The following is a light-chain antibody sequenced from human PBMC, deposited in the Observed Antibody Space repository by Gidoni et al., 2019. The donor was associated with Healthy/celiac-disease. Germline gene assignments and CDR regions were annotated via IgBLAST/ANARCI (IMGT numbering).Light chain of an antibody. CDR3: QQYSSTPFT. J-gene: IGKJ3*01. CDR2: WAS. V-gene: IGKV4-1*01. CDR1: QSVLYSSNNKNY. Sequence: DIVMTQSPDSLAVSLGERATINCKSSQSVLYSSNNKNYLAWYQQKPGQPPKLLIYWASTRESGVPDRFSGRGSGTDFTLTISSLQAEDVAVYYCQQYSSTPFTFGPGTKVDIK.